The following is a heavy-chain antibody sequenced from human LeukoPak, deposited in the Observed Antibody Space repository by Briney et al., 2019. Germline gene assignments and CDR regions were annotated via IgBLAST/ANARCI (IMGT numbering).Heavy chain of an antibody. CDR1: GGSISSSSHS. J-gene: IGHJ6*03. CDR2: IYYSGST. Sequence: PSETLSLTCSVSGGSISSSSHSWGWIRQPPGKGLEWIGSIYYSGSTYYNPSLKSRITISVDTSKNHFSLKLSSVTAADTAVYYCARVVNGVFSYYYYYYMDVWGKGTTVTVSS. V-gene: IGHV4-39*02. CDR3: ARVVNGVFSYYYYYYMDV. D-gene: IGHD2-8*01.